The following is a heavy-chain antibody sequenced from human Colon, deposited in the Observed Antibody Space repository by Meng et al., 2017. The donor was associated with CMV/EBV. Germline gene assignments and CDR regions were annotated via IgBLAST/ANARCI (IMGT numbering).Heavy chain of an antibody. CDR3: ARYCSSTSCYHYYYYGMDV. Sequence: GESLKISCAASGYTFTGYYMHWVRQAPGQGLEWMGWINPNSGGTNYAQKFQGRVTMTRDTSISTAYMELSRLRSDDTAVYYCARYCSSTSCYHYYYYGMDVWGQGTTVTVSS. CDR1: GYTFTGYY. CDR2: INPNSGGT. J-gene: IGHJ6*02. V-gene: IGHV1-2*02. D-gene: IGHD2-2*01.